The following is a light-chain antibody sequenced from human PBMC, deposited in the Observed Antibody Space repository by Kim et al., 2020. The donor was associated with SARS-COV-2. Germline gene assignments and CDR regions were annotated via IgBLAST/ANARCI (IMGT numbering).Light chain of an antibody. CDR3: QQYDTYPWT. CDR2: KAS. Sequence: GDRVTITCRASQYITRRLAWYQQKPGKAPKVLISKASTLVSGVPSTFSGSGSGTDFTLTISSLQPDDFATYYCQQYDTYPWTFGQGTKV. CDR1: QYITRR. V-gene: IGKV1-5*03. J-gene: IGKJ1*01.